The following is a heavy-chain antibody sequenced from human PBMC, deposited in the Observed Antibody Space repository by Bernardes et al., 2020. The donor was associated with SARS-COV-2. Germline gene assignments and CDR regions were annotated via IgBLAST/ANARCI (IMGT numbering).Heavy chain of an antibody. J-gene: IGHJ3*02. D-gene: IGHD3-16*01. CDR2: ISPSGAT. CDR1: GYTFNDYY. V-gene: IGHV1-2*02. CDR3: TRDYPRGNVFDI. Sequence: ASMKVSCRASGYTFNDYYLHWVRQAPGQGLEWMGWISPSGATDFAQRFHDRVTVSRDTSISTAYMELSRLTSDDTALYYCTRDYPRGNVFDIWGQGTMVTVSS.